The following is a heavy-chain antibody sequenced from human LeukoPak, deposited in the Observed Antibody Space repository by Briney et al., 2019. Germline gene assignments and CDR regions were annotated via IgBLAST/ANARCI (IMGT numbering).Heavy chain of an antibody. V-gene: IGHV3-30*18. D-gene: IGHD3-10*01. CDR2: ISYDGSNK. CDR3: AKEVHGMDV. CDR1: GFTFSSYG. J-gene: IGHJ6*02. Sequence: GRSLRLSCAASGFTFSSYGIHWVRQAPGKGLEWVAVISYDGSNKYYADSVKGRFTISRDNSKNTLYLQMNSLRAEDTAVYYCAKEVHGMDVWGQGTTVTVSS.